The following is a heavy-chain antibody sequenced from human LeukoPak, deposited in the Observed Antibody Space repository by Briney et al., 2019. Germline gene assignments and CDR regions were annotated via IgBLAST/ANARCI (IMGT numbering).Heavy chain of an antibody. Sequence: GGSLRLSCAASGFPFDAYWMTWVRQAPGKGLEWVANIRQDGDTKYYVDSVKGRFTISRDNAMNSLYLQMNSLRAEDTAIYYCARSLPYGTTWYGRSDFWGQGTLVTVSS. CDR1: GFPFDAYW. J-gene: IGHJ4*02. CDR2: IRQDGDTK. CDR3: ARSLPYGTTWYGRSDF. V-gene: IGHV3-7*03. D-gene: IGHD6-13*01.